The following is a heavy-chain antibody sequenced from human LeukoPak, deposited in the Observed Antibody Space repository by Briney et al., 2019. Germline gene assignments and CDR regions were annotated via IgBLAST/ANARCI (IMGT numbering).Heavy chain of an antibody. Sequence: ASVKVSCKASGYTFTGYYMHWVRQAPGQGLEWMGGIIPIFGTANYAQKFQGRVTITADKSTSTAYMELSSLRSEDTAVYYCARDEPGESLDYWGQGTLVTVSS. V-gene: IGHV1-69*06. CDR1: GYTFTGYY. D-gene: IGHD1-14*01. CDR2: IIPIFGTA. J-gene: IGHJ4*02. CDR3: ARDEPGESLDY.